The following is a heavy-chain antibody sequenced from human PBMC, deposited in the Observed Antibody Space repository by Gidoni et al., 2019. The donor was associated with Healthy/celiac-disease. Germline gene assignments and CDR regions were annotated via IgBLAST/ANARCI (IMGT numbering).Heavy chain of an antibody. CDR2: FGSEDGET. D-gene: IGHD4-17*01. J-gene: IGHJ4*02. Sequence: VQLVQSGTEWKKPGASVKVSCKGSAYTLTELSMHWVRQAPGTGLEWMGGFGSEDGETIDAQKIQGRVTMNEDTSTDTAYMELSSRGSEDTAVYYGATQTVTGGYFDYWGQGTLVTVSS. V-gene: IGHV1-24*01. CDR3: ATQTVTGGYFDY. CDR1: AYTLTELS.